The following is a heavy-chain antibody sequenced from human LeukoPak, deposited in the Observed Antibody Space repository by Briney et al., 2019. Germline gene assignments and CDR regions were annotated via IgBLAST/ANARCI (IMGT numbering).Heavy chain of an antibody. CDR1: GCTFTSYG. CDR2: ISAYNGNT. J-gene: IGHJ6*02. Sequence: GASVKVSCKASGCTFTSYGISWVRQAPGQGLEWMGWISAYNGNTNYAQKLQGRVTMTTDTSTSTAYMELRSLRSDDTAVYYCTRDGYYDSSGYYFPFGDVWGQGTTVTVSS. CDR3: TRDGYYDSSGYYFPFGDV. D-gene: IGHD3-22*01. V-gene: IGHV1-18*01.